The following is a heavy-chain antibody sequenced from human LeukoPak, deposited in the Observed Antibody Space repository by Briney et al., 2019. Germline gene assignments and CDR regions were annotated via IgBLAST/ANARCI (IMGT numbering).Heavy chain of an antibody. J-gene: IGHJ4*02. V-gene: IGHV3-30*18. D-gene: IGHD6-13*01. CDR1: GFSFSTYG. CDR2: MSYDGRNK. Sequence: GRSLRLSCAASGFSFSTYGMHWVRQAPGKGLEWVAVMSYDGRNKYHGDSVKGRFTISRDNSKNTLYLQMDSLRPEDTAVYYCAKDGSLGAADYYFDYWGQGTLVTVSS. CDR3: AKDGSLGAADYYFDY.